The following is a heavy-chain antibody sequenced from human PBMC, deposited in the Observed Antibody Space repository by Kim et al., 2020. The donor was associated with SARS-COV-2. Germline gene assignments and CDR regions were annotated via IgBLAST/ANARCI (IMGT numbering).Heavy chain of an antibody. Sequence: GGSLRLSCAASGFTFSNYAMNWVRQAPGQGLEWVSAISGSGGSTYYSDSVKGRFAISRDNSKNTVYLQMSSLGVEDTAVYYCACRIGYWGQGSLVTVSA. V-gene: IGHV3-23*01. CDR3: ACRIGY. CDR2: ISGSGGST. J-gene: IGHJ4*02. CDR1: GFTFSNYA. D-gene: IGHD6-13*01.